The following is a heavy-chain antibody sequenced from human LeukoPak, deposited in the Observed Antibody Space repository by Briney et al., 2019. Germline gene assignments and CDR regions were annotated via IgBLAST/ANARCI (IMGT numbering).Heavy chain of an antibody. CDR1: GFTFSNYW. CDR2: IKQDGSEK. CDR3: AKGSGGSGSFYNHFDC. D-gene: IGHD3-10*01. Sequence: GGSLRLSCAASGFTFSNYWMSWVRQAPGKGLEWVANIKQDGSEKYYVDSVKGRFAISRDNAKNTLYLQMNSLRTEDTAVFYCAKGSGGSGSFYNHFDCWGQGTLVTVSS. V-gene: IGHV3-7*02. J-gene: IGHJ4*02.